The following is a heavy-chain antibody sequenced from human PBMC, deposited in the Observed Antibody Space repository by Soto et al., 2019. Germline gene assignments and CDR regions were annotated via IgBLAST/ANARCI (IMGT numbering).Heavy chain of an antibody. Sequence: QVQLVQSGAEVKKPGSSVKVSCKASGDTFSSYAISWVRQAPGQGLERMGGIIPIFGTANYAQKFQGRVTINADESTSTAYMELSSLRSEDTAVYYCARDGSGYRSRASPMDVWGQGTTVTVSS. CDR1: GDTFSSYA. CDR2: IIPIFGTA. CDR3: ARDGSGYRSRASPMDV. V-gene: IGHV1-69*01. D-gene: IGHD3-22*01. J-gene: IGHJ6*02.